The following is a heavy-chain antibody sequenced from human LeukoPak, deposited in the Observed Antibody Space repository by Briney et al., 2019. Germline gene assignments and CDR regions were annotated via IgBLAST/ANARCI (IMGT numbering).Heavy chain of an antibody. V-gene: IGHV3-21*01. J-gene: IGHJ4*02. Sequence: GGSLRPSCAPSGFTSSSYSMNWVRAAPGKGLEWVSSISSSSGYIYYADSVKGRFTISRDNAKNSLYLQMNSLRAEDTAVYYCARDYAYILTGYYHTYYFDYWGQGTLVTVSS. CDR2: ISSSSGYI. CDR1: GFTSSSYS. D-gene: IGHD3-9*01. CDR3: ARDYAYILTGYYHTYYFDY.